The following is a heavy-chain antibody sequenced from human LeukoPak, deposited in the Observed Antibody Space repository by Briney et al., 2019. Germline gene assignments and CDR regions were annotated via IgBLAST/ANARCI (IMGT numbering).Heavy chain of an antibody. V-gene: IGHV4-4*07. CDR3: ARGSRGYSYGSFDY. CDR2: IYTSGST. Sequence: PSETLSLTCTVSGGSISSYYWSWIRKPAGKGLGWIGRIYTSGSTNYNPSLKSRVTLSVDTSKNQFSPKLSSVPAADTAVYYCARGSRGYSYGSFDYWGQGTLVTVSS. D-gene: IGHD5-18*01. J-gene: IGHJ4*02. CDR1: GGSISSYY.